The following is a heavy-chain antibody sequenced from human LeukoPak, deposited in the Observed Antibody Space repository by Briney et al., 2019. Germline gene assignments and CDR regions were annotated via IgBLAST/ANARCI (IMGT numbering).Heavy chain of an antibody. V-gene: IGHV1-18*01. Sequence: ASVKVSCKASGYTFTSYAMNWVRQAPGQGLEWMGWISAYNGNTNYAQKLQGRVTMTTDTSTSTAYMELRSLRSDDTAVYYCAGFDSGTVAHDYWGQGTLVTVSS. D-gene: IGHD1/OR15-1a*01. CDR1: GYTFTSYA. CDR3: AGFDSGTVAHDY. CDR2: ISAYNGNT. J-gene: IGHJ4*02.